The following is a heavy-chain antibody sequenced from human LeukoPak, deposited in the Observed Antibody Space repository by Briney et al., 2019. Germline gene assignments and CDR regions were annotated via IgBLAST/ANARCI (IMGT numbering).Heavy chain of an antibody. J-gene: IGHJ4*02. Sequence: ASVKVSCKPSGYTFATYDINWVRQATGQGLEWMGWMSPNSGNTGYAQKFQGRVSLTRNTSISTAYMELSSLRSEDTAVYYCARRQHNPLDYWGQGTLVTVSS. CDR2: MSPNSGNT. V-gene: IGHV1-8*01. CDR3: ARRQHNPLDY. D-gene: IGHD1-14*01. CDR1: GYTFATYD.